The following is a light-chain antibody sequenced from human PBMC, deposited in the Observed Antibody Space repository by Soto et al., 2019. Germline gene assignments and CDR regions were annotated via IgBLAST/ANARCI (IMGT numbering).Light chain of an antibody. CDR3: CSYAGDLAL. J-gene: IGLJ2*01. CDR2: DVS. Sequence: QSVLTQPRSVSGSPGQSVTISCTGTSSDVGGYDFVSWYQQHPGKAPKLMISDVSKLPSGVPDRFSGSKSDNTASLTISGLQAEDEADYYCCSYAGDLALFGGGTKVTVL. V-gene: IGLV2-11*01. CDR1: SSDVGGYDF.